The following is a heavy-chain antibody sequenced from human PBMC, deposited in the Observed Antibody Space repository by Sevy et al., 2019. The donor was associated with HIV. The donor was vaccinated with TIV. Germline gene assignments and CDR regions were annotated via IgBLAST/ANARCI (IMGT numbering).Heavy chain of an antibody. CDR1: GGSISSGDYY. J-gene: IGHJ4*02. CDR2: IYYSGST. CDR3: ARGTTMVRGLQYFDY. D-gene: IGHD3-10*01. Sequence: SETLSLTCTVSGGSISSGDYYWSWIRQPPGKGLEWIGYIYYSGSTYYNPSLKSRVTISVDTSKNQFSLKLSSVTAADTAVYYCARGTTMVRGLQYFDYWGQGTLVTVSS. V-gene: IGHV4-30-4*01.